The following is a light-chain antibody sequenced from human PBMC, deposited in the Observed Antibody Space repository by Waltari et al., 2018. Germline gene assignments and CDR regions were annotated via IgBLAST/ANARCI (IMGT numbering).Light chain of an antibody. Sequence: QSVLTQPPSVSATPGQKVTISCSGSTSNIGAGHDVHWSQHLPGTAPKLLIYGNNNRPSGVPDRFSGSKSGTSASLAITGLQADDEADYFCQSFDNMLSGGVVFGGGTKLAVL. V-gene: IGLV1-40*01. CDR2: GNN. J-gene: IGLJ2*01. CDR1: TSNIGAGHD. CDR3: QSFDNMLSGGVV.